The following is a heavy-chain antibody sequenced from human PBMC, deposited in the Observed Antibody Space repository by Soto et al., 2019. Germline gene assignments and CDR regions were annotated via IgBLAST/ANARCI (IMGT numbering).Heavy chain of an antibody. J-gene: IGHJ4*02. CDR3: ARGERGYSGYDPNFDY. CDR2: ISSSSSYI. V-gene: IGHV3-21*01. Sequence: LRLSCAASGFTFSSYSMNWVRQAPGKGLEWVSSISSSSSYIYYADSVKGRFTISRDNAKNSLYLQMNSLRAEDTAVYYCARGERGYSGYDPNFDYWGQGTLVTVS. D-gene: IGHD5-12*01. CDR1: GFTFSSYS.